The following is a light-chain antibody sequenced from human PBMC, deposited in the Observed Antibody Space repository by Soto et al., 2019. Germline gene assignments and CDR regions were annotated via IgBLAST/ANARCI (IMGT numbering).Light chain of an antibody. CDR2: EVS. CDR1: SSDVGGYDY. Sequence: QAVVTQPATVSGSPGQPITISCTGTSSDVGGYDYVSWYQQHPGKVPKLIIYEVSIRASGVSNRFSASKSANTASLTISGLQPEDEADYYCSSFTSSGTLFGGGTKVTVL. V-gene: IGLV2-14*01. J-gene: IGLJ3*02. CDR3: SSFTSSGTL.